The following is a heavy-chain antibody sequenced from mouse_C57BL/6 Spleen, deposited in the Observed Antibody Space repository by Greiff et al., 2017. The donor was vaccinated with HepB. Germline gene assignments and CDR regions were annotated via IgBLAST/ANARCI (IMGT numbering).Heavy chain of an antibody. Sequence: EVQRVESGEGLVKPGGSLKLSCAASGFTFSSYAMSWVRQTPEKRLEWVAYISSGGDYIYYADTVKGRFTISRDNARNTLYLQMSSLKSEDTAMYYCTRDIYDGYYLAWFAYWGQGTLVTVSA. J-gene: IGHJ3*01. CDR3: TRDIYDGYYLAWFAY. CDR2: ISSGGDYI. CDR1: GFTFSSYA. V-gene: IGHV5-9-1*02. D-gene: IGHD2-3*01.